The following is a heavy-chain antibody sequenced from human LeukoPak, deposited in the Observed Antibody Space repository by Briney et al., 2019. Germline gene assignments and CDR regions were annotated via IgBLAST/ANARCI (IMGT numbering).Heavy chain of an antibody. CDR1: GGTFSSYA. D-gene: IGHD1-1*01. Sequence: ASVKVSCKASGGTFSSYAINWVRQAPGQGLEWMGGIIPIFGTANYAQKFQGRVTITTDESTSTAYMELSSLRSEDTAVYYCASNWNDGNWFDPWGQGTLVTVSS. CDR2: IIPIFGTA. V-gene: IGHV1-69*05. J-gene: IGHJ5*02. CDR3: ASNWNDGNWFDP.